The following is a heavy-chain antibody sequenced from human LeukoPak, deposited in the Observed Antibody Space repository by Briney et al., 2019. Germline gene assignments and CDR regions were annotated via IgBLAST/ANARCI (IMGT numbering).Heavy chain of an antibody. Sequence: GGSLRLSCAVSGLTFSSNWINWVRQAPGRGLEWVASIKLDGEKYYVDSVKGRFTISRDNAKNSLYLQMNSLRAEDTAVYYCARVLKSTNFIPYYFDYWGQGTLVTVSS. CDR3: ARVLKSTNFIPYYFDY. CDR1: GLTFSSNW. V-gene: IGHV3-7*05. D-gene: IGHD2/OR15-2a*01. CDR2: IKLDGEK. J-gene: IGHJ4*02.